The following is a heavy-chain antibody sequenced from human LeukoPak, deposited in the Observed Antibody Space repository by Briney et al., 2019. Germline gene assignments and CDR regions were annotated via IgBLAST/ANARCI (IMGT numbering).Heavy chain of an antibody. CDR1: GYTFTSYA. V-gene: IGHV7-4-1*02. Sequence: GASVKVSCKASGYTFTSYAMNWVRQAPGQGLEWMGWINTNTGNPTYAQGFTGRFVFSLDTSVSTAYLQISSLKAEDTAVYYCARTIAAAGTLRFDPWGQGTLVTVSS. CDR3: ARTIAAAGTLRFDP. CDR2: INTNTGNP. J-gene: IGHJ5*02. D-gene: IGHD6-13*01.